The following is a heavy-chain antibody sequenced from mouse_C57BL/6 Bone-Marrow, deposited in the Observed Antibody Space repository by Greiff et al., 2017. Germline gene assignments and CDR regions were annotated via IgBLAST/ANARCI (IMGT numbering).Heavy chain of an antibody. Sequence: QVQLQQPGAELVMPGASVKLSCKASGYTFTSYWMHWVKQRPGQGLEWIGEIDPSDSYTNYNQKFKGKSTLTVDKSSSTAYMQISSLTSEDSAVYYCAVPIYYDFYWYFDVWGTGTTVTVSS. D-gene: IGHD2-4*01. CDR2: IDPSDSYT. J-gene: IGHJ1*03. CDR1: GYTFTSYW. CDR3: AVPIYYDFYWYFDV. V-gene: IGHV1-69*01.